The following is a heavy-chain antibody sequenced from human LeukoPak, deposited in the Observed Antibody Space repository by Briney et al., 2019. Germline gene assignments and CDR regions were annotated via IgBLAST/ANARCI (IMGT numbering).Heavy chain of an antibody. V-gene: IGHV1-2*02. CDR3: ARDQGDYGDYCWFDP. CDR1: GYTFTGYY. D-gene: IGHD4-17*01. Sequence: ASVKVSCKASGYTFTGYYMHWVRQVPGQGLEWMGWINPNSGGTNYAQKFQGRVTMTRDTSIGTAYMELSRLRSDDTAVYYCARDQGDYGDYCWFDPWGQGTLVTVSS. CDR2: INPNSGGT. J-gene: IGHJ5*02.